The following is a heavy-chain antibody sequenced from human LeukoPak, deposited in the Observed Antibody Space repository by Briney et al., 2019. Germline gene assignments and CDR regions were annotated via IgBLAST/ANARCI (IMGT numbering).Heavy chain of an antibody. CDR3: AKARSGGYNWFDP. CDR2: ISYDGSNK. J-gene: IGHJ5*02. Sequence: GGPLRLSCAASGFTFSSYGMHWVRQAPGKGLEWVAVISYDGSNKYYADSVKGRFTISRDNSKNTLYLQMNSLRAEDTAVYYCAKARSGGYNWFDPWGQGTLVTVSS. CDR1: GFTFSSYG. V-gene: IGHV3-30*18. D-gene: IGHD3-3*01.